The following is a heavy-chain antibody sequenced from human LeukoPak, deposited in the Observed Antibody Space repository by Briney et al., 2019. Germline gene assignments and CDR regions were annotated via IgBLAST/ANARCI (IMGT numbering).Heavy chain of an antibody. CDR1: GGSFSGYY. Sequence: ETLSLTCAVYGGSFSGYYWSWVRQAPGKGLEWISAISGSGDSTYYADSVRGRFTISRDNSKNTLYLQMNSLRAEDTAVYYCARDGGSGFYWGQGTLVTVSS. J-gene: IGHJ4*02. CDR2: ISGSGDST. V-gene: IGHV3-23*01. CDR3: ARDGGSGFY. D-gene: IGHD3-10*01.